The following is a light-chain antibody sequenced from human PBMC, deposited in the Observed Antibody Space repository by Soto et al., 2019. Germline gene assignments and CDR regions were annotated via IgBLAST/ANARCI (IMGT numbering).Light chain of an antibody. CDR3: SSYTASITLLV. Sequence: QSVLTQPASMSGSPGQSITISCTGTSSDVGGYNYVSWYQHHPGKAPKLMIYAVSNRPSGVSNRFSGSKSGDTASLTISGLQAEDEADYYCSSYTASITLLVFGGGTKLTVL. CDR2: AVS. J-gene: IGLJ2*01. V-gene: IGLV2-14*01. CDR1: SSDVGGYNY.